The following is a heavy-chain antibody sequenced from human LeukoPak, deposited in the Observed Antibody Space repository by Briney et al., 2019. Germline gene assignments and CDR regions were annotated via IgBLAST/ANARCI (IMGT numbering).Heavy chain of an antibody. CDR3: ARTPIAVAGIDY. J-gene: IGHJ4*02. V-gene: IGHV1-46*01. D-gene: IGHD6-19*01. CDR1: GYTFTGYY. CDR2: INPSGGST. Sequence: ASVKVSCKASGYTFTGYYMHWVRQAPGQGLEWMGIINPSGGSTSYAQKFQGRVTMTRDTSTSTVYMELSSLRSEDTAVYYCARTPIAVAGIDYWGQGTLVTVSS.